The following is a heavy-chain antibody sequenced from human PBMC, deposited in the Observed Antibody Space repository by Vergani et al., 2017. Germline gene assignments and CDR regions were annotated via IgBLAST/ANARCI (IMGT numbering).Heavy chain of an antibody. J-gene: IGHJ6*02. V-gene: IGHV5-10-1*03. CDR1: GYSFTSYW. CDR3: ARRGYSYGPPDYYYGMDV. Sequence: EVQLVQSGAEVKKPGESLRISCKGSGYSFTSYWISWVRQMPGKGLEWMGRIDPSDSYTNYSPSFQGHVTISADKSISTAYLQWSSLKASDTAMYYCARRGYSYGPPDYYYGMDVWGQGTTVTVSS. CDR2: IDPSDSYT. D-gene: IGHD5-18*01.